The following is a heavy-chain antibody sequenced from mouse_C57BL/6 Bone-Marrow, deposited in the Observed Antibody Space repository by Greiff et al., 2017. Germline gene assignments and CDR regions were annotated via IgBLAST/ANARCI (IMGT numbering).Heavy chain of an antibody. V-gene: IGHV1-18*01. Sequence: VQLKESGPELVKPGASVKIPCKASGYTFTDYNMDWVKQSHGKSLEWIGDINPNNGGTIYNQKFKGKATLTVDKSSSTAYMELRSLTSEDTAVYYCARRGYGSSSAYWGQGTLVTVSA. D-gene: IGHD1-1*01. CDR2: INPNNGGT. CDR3: ARRGYGSSSAY. CDR1: GYTFTDYN. J-gene: IGHJ3*01.